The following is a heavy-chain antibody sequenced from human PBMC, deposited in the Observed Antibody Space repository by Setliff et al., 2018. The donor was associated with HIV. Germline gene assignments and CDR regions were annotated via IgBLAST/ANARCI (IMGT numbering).Heavy chain of an antibody. CDR2: LYYSWTT. CDR3: ANPPLKGHLGVGFDY. D-gene: IGHD3-16*01. Sequence: SETLSLTCIVSGGSISNSDYYWVWIRQSPGKGLEWIGTLYYSWTTYYNPYLKSRVTMSVDTSKNQFSLKLSSVTAEDTAVYYCANPPLKGHLGVGFDYWGQGTQVTVSS. J-gene: IGHJ4*02. CDR1: GGSISNSDYY. V-gene: IGHV4-39*07.